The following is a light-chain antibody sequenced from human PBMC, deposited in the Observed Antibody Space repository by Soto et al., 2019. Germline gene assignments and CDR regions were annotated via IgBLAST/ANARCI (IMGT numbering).Light chain of an antibody. J-gene: IGKJ4*01. V-gene: IGKV3-11*01. CDR2: DVS. CDR1: QSVSSY. Sequence: EFVLTQSPATLSLSPGERATLSCRASQSVSSYLAWYQQKPGQAPRLLIYDVSNRATGIPARFSGSGSGTDFPLPISSLEPEDVAVYYCQQRGTFGGGTKVEIK. CDR3: QQRGT.